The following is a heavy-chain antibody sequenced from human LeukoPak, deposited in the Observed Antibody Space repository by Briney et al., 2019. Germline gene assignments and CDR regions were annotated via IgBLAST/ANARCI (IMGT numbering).Heavy chain of an antibody. CDR2: ISYDGSNK. Sequence: PGRSLRLSCAASGFTFSSYAMHWVRQAPGKGLEWVAVISYDGSNKYYADSVKGRFTISRDNSKNTLYLQMNSLRAEDTAVYYCARASRNDVEIAAAGTHFDYWGQGTLVTVSS. J-gene: IGHJ4*02. CDR3: ARASRNDVEIAAAGTHFDY. V-gene: IGHV3-30-3*01. CDR1: GFTFSSYA. D-gene: IGHD6-13*01.